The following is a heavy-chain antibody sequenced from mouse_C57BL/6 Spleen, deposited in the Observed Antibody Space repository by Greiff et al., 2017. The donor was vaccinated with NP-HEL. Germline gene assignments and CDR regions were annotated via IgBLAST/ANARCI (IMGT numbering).Heavy chain of an antibody. CDR2: ISYDGSN. CDR3: ARFHGYNWYFDV. J-gene: IGHJ1*03. D-gene: IGHD2-2*01. CDR1: GYSITSGYY. V-gene: IGHV3-6*01. Sequence: EVQLVESGPGLVKPSQSLSLTCSVTGYSITSGYYWNWIRQFPGNKLEWMGYISYDGSNNYNPSLKNRITITRDTSKNQFFLKLNSVTTEDTATYYCARFHGYNWYFDVWGTGTTVTVSS.